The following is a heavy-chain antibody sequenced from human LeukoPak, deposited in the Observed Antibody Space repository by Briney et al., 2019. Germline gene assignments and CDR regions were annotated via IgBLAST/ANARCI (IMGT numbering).Heavy chain of an antibody. V-gene: IGHV4-59*01. Sequence: SETLSLTCTVSGGSINSYYWSWIRQPPGKGLECIGHIYYTGSTYYKPSLESRVTISVDTAKNQISLKLSSVTAADTAVYYCARYEEFSTGYSASSPRHYFHHGGQGTLVTVSS. CDR1: GGSINSYY. D-gene: IGHD3/OR15-3a*01. J-gene: IGHJ4*02. CDR3: ARYEEFSTGYSASSPRHYFHH. CDR2: IYYTGST.